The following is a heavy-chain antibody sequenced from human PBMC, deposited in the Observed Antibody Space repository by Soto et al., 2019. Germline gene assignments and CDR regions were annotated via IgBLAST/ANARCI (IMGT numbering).Heavy chain of an antibody. V-gene: IGHV1-69*15. Sequence: QVQLVQSGAEVKQPGSSVRVSCKTSGGTFRSYAFSWVRQAPGQGLEWMGRLIPILGTANYAQKLQGRLAIIADESTSTAYMELSSLRSEDTAVYYCARSDYCGGDCYAFLDYWGQGTLVTVPS. CDR3: ARSDYCGGDCYAFLDY. CDR1: GGTFRSYA. CDR2: LIPILGTA. D-gene: IGHD2-21*02. J-gene: IGHJ4*02.